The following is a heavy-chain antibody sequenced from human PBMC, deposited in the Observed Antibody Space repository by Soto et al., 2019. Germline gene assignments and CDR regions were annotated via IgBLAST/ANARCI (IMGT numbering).Heavy chain of an antibody. Sequence: GGSLRLSCAASGFTFSTVWMNWVRQAPGKGLEWVGRIKSKTDGGTTDYAAPVKGRFTISRDDSKNTLYLQMNSLKTEDTAVYYCSSVTKRAYYYYYGMDVWGQGTTVTVSS. J-gene: IGHJ6*02. CDR3: SSVTKRAYYYYYGMDV. V-gene: IGHV3-15*07. CDR2: IKSKTDGGTT. CDR1: GFTFSTVW. D-gene: IGHD2-15*01.